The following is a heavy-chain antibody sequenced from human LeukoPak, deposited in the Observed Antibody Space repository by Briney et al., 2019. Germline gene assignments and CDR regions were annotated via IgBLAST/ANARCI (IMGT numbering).Heavy chain of an antibody. CDR2: ISGSGDST. Sequence: PGGSLRLSCAASVFTFSSYSMNWVRQTPGKGLEWVSSISGSGDSTFSADSVKGRFSISRDNSKNTLYLQVNGLRTENTAVYYCAKDRLLNCRGDCYIFDYWGQGTVVTVSS. J-gene: IGHJ4*02. CDR1: VFTFSSYS. D-gene: IGHD2-21*02. CDR3: AKDRLLNCRGDCYIFDY. V-gene: IGHV3-23*01.